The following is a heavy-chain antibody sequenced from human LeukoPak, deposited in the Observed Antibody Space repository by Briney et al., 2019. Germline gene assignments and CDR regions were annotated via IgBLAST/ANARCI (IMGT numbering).Heavy chain of an antibody. J-gene: IGHJ4*02. CDR1: GYTLTELS. Sequence: ASVKVSCKVSGYTLTELSMHWVRQAPGKELEWMGGFDPEDGETIYAQKFQGRVTMTEDTSTDTAYMELSSLRSEDTAVYYCATVLPTELAFDYWGQGTLVTVSS. V-gene: IGHV1-24*01. CDR2: FDPEDGET. CDR3: ATVLPTELAFDY. D-gene: IGHD6-13*01.